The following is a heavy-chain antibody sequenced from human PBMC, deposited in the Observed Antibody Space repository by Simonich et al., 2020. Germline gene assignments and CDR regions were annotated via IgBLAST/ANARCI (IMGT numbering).Heavy chain of an antibody. CDR1: GFTFSSYA. D-gene: IGHD1-26*01. Sequence: QVQLVESGGGVVQPGRSLRLSCAASGFTFSSYAMHWVRQAPGKGLGWVAVISYDGINKYYADSVKGRFTISRDNSKNTLYLQMNSLRAEDTAVYYCAREGAGNDAFDIWGQGTMVTVSS. J-gene: IGHJ3*02. V-gene: IGHV3-30*07. CDR2: ISYDGINK. CDR3: AREGAGNDAFDI.